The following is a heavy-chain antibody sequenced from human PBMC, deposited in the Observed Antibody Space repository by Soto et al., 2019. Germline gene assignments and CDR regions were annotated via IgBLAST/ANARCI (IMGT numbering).Heavy chain of an antibody. CDR1: GVSISSYY. V-gene: IGHV4-59*12. CDR2: MYFRGST. D-gene: IGHD1-26*01. J-gene: IGHJ4*02. Sequence: QVQLQESGPGLVKPSETLSLTCTASGVSISSYYWSWIRQPPGKGLEWIGYMYFRGSTNYNPSLKSRVTISGETSTNHFASKQRCVTAADPAGYYWERDRSGSYFRSLFDYWGQGTLVTVSS. CDR3: ERDRSGSYFRSLFDY.